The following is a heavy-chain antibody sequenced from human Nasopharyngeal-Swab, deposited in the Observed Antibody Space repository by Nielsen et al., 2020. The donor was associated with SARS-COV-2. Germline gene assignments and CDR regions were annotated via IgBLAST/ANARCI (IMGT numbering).Heavy chain of an antibody. J-gene: IGHJ4*02. Sequence: GESLKISCAASGITFSRYWMSWVRQAPGKGLEWVANIKQDGSEKYYVDSVKGRFTISRDNAKNSLYLRMNSLRAEDTAVYYCARGPGSWYSLDYWGQGTLVTVSS. CDR2: IKQDGSEK. CDR1: GITFSRYW. V-gene: IGHV3-7*01. D-gene: IGHD6-13*01. CDR3: ARGPGSWYSLDY.